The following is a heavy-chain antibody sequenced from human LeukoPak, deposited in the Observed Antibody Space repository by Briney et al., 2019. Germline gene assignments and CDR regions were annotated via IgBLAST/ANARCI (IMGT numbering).Heavy chain of an antibody. CDR3: AKDHGIVVVPAATHFDY. D-gene: IGHD2-2*01. CDR1: GFTFSSYA. V-gene: IGHV3-23*01. CDR2: ISGSGGST. J-gene: IGHJ4*02. Sequence: GGSLRLSCAASGFTFSSYAMSWVRQAPGKGLEWASAISGSGGSTYYADSVKGRFTISRDNPKNTLYLQMNSLRAEDTAVYYCAKDHGIVVVPAATHFDYWGQGTLVTVSS.